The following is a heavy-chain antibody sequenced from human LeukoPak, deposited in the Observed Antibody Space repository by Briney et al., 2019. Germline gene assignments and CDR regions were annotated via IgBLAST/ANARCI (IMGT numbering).Heavy chain of an antibody. CDR1: GFTFSSYS. CDR2: IKQDGSEK. V-gene: IGHV3-7*01. CDR3: ARDRDGDYDY. Sequence: GGSLRLSCAASGFTFSSYSMNWVRQAPGKGLEWVANIKQDGSEKYYVDSVKGRFTISRDNAKNSLYLQMNSLRAEDTAVYYCARDRDGDYDYWGQGTLVTVSS. J-gene: IGHJ4*02. D-gene: IGHD4-17*01.